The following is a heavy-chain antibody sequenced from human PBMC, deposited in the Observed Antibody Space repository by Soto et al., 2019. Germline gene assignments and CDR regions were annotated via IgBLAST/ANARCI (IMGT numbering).Heavy chain of an antibody. D-gene: IGHD6-19*01. CDR2: IYHSGST. CDR3: ARSLRGWLNAPRY. V-gene: IGHV4-30-2*01. Sequence: PXETLSLTCAVAGGSISSGGYSWSWIRQPPGKGLEWIGYIYHSGSTYYNPSLKSRVTISVDRSKNQFSLKLSSVTAADTAVYYCARSLRGWLNAPRYWGQGTLVTVSS. J-gene: IGHJ4*02. CDR1: GGSISSGGYS.